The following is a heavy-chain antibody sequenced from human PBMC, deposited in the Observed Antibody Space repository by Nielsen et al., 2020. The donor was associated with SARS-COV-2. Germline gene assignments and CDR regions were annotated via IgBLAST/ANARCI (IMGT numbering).Heavy chain of an antibody. D-gene: IGHD5-18*01. J-gene: IGHJ4*02. CDR1: GFTFSSYG. CDR3: ARAHTAMVTGREDY. Sequence: GGSLRLSCAASGFTFSSYGMHWVRQAPGKGLEWVAVISYDGSNKYYADSVKGRFTISRDNSKNTLYLQMNSLRAEDTAVYYCARAHTAMVTGREDYWGQGTLVTVSS. V-gene: IGHV3-30*03. CDR2: ISYDGSNK.